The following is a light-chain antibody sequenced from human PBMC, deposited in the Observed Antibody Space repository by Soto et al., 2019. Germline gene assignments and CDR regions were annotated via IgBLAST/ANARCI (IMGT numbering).Light chain of an antibody. V-gene: IGLV1-40*01. J-gene: IGLJ2*01. Sequence: QPVLTQPPSVSGAPGQRVTISCTGSSSNIGAGYDVHWYQQLPGTAPKLLIYGNSNRPSGVPDRISGSKSGTSASLAISGLQAEEEADYYCQSFDSSLSGWVFGGGTKLTVL. CDR3: QSFDSSLSGWV. CDR1: SSNIGAGYD. CDR2: GNS.